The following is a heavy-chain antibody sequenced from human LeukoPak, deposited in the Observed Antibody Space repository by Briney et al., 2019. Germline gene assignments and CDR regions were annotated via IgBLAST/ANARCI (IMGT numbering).Heavy chain of an antibody. Sequence: PSETLSLTCTVSGGSISSYYWSWIRQPPGKGLEWIGYIYYSGSTSYNPSLKSRVTISVDTSKNQFSLKLSSVTAADTAVYYCARAYYYGSGSLVDWFDPWGQGTLVTVSS. CDR3: ARAYYYGSGSLVDWFDP. V-gene: IGHV4-59*01. J-gene: IGHJ5*02. CDR1: GGSISSYY. CDR2: IYYSGST. D-gene: IGHD3-10*01.